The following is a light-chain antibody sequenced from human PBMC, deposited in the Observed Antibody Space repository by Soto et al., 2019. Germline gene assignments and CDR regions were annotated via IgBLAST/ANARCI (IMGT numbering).Light chain of an antibody. J-gene: IGKJ2*01. CDR2: GTS. V-gene: IGKV3-15*01. CDR1: QSVSST. Sequence: EIVMTQSPATLSVSPGERATLSCRASQSVSSTLAWYQQIPGQAPRLLIYGTSTRATGIPARFSGSGSGTEFTLTISSLQSEDVAFYYCQQYYSTPYTFGQGTKLEIK. CDR3: QQYYSTPYT.